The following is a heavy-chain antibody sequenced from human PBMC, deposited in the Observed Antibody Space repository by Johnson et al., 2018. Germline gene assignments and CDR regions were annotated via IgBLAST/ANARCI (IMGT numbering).Heavy chain of an antibody. J-gene: IGHJ3*02. CDR2: IRSKAYGGTT. CDR3: TRGWASRYNAFDI. D-gene: IGHD1-14*01. Sequence: VQLQQWGAGLLKPSETLSLTCAVYGGSFSGYYCSWFRQAPGKGLEWVGFIRSKAYGGTTEYAASVKGRFTISRDDSKSIAYLKMNSLKTEDTAVYYCTRGWASRYNAFDIWGQGTMVTVSS. CDR1: GGSFSGYY. V-gene: IGHV3-49*05.